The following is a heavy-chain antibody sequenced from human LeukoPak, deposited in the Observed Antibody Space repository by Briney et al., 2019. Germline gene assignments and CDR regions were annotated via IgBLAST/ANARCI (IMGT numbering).Heavy chain of an antibody. CDR2: ISTTSTYI. D-gene: IGHD2-2*01. CDR1: GFAFSSYN. CDR3: ARAGTCSSTSCDGGIEY. Sequence: PGGSLRLSCAASGFAFSSYNMKWVRQAPGKGLEWVSFISTTSTYIYYADSVKGRFTVSRDNSKDLLYLQMDSLRVEDTAVYYCARAGTCSSTSCDGGIEYWGQGTLVTVSS. V-gene: IGHV3-21*06. J-gene: IGHJ4*02.